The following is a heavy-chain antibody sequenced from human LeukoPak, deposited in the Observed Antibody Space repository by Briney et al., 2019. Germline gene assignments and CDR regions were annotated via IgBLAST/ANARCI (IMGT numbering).Heavy chain of an antibody. CDR2: INHSGST. V-gene: IGHV4-34*01. D-gene: IGHD5-18*01. CDR3: ARNHTGYFDP. CDR1: SGSFSGYS. J-gene: IGHJ5*02. Sequence: PSETLSLTCAVYSGSFSGYSWSWTRQPPGKGLEWIGEINHSGSTNYSPSLKSRVTISVDTSSSQFSLSLSSVTAADTAVYYCARNHTGYFDPWGQGTLVTVSS.